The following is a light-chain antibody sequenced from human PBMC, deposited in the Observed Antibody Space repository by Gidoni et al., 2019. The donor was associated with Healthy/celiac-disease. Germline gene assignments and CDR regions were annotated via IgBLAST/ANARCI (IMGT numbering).Light chain of an antibody. Sequence: DIQMTQSPSSLSASVGDRVTITCRASQSISSYLNWYQQKPGKAPKLLIYAAASFQSGVPSRFIGSGSGTDFTLTSISLQPEAFATYYCQQSYSTPWTFXXXTKVEIK. J-gene: IGKJ1*01. CDR3: QQSYSTPWT. CDR1: QSISSY. CDR2: AAA. V-gene: IGKV1-39*01.